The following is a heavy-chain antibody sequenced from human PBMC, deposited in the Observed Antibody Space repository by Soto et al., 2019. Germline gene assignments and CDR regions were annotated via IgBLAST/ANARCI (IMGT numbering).Heavy chain of an antibody. CDR3: AKGGRQWLETSDFNY. J-gene: IGHJ4*02. V-gene: IGHV3-30*18. Sequence: VQLVESGGGGVQPGRSLPLSCAASGFTFCDYAMHWVRQAPGKGLEWVAVVSHDGRNTHYADSVKGRFTISRDSSKNTVPLEMTSLRAEDTAVYYCAKGGRQWLETSDFNYWGQGALVTVSS. D-gene: IGHD6-19*01. CDR2: VSHDGRNT. CDR1: GFTFCDYA.